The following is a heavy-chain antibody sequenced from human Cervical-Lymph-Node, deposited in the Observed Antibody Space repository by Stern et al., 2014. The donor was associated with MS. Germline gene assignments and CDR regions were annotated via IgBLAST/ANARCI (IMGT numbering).Heavy chain of an antibody. J-gene: IGHJ4*02. CDR2: ISWESASI. CDR3: ARAGSLAAGPFDF. D-gene: IGHD6-13*01. Sequence: QLVESGGGLAQPGRSLRLSCVASGFNFDEYDMHWVRQGPGEGLEWVSGISWESASIGYVDSVKGRFTISRDNARNSLYLQMNSLRSDDTALYYCARAGSLAAGPFDFWGQGTLVTVSS. V-gene: IGHV3-9*01. CDR1: GFNFDEYD.